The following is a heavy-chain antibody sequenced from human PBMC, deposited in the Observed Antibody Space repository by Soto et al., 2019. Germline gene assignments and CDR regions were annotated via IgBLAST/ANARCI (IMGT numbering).Heavy chain of an antibody. J-gene: IGHJ2*01. CDR2: INSDGSST. CDR3: ARGLFWSGYSRDWYFDL. Sequence: EVQLVESGGGLVQPGGSLRLSCAASGFTFSSYWMHWVRQAPGKGLVWVSRINSDGSSTSYADSVKGRFTISRDNAKNTLYLQMNSLRAEDTAVYYCARGLFWSGYSRDWYFDLWGRGTLVTVSS. V-gene: IGHV3-74*01. D-gene: IGHD3-3*01. CDR1: GFTFSSYW.